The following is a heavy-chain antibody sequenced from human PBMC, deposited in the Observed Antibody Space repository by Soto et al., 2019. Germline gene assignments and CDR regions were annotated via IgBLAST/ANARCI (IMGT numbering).Heavy chain of an antibody. CDR2: MYYSGST. Sequence: SETLSLTCTVSGGSISSGDHYWSWIRQPPGKGLEWIGYMYYSGSTYFNPSLKSRVTISVDTSRNQFSLKLGSVTAADTAVYYCARRSYYGSYGLDVWGQGTTVTVSS. CDR1: GGSISSGDHY. J-gene: IGHJ6*02. V-gene: IGHV4-30-4*01. CDR3: ARRSYYGSYGLDV. D-gene: IGHD3-10*01.